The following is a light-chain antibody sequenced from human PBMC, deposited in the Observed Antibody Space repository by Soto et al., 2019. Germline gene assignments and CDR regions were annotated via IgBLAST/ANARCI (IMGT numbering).Light chain of an antibody. Sequence: DIPMTQSPSSLSASVGDRLTITCRASQTITTYLNWYQQKPGKAPQLLIYGASTLQSGVPSRFTGSGSGTDFTLTISSLQPEDFATYHCQQSHSTPWTFGQGTKVEIK. J-gene: IGKJ1*01. CDR3: QQSHSTPWT. CDR2: GAS. CDR1: QTITTY. V-gene: IGKV1-39*01.